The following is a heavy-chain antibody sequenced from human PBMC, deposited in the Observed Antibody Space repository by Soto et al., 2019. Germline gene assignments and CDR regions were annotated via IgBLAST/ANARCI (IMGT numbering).Heavy chain of an antibody. J-gene: IGHJ5*02. CDR1: GGSVSSGSYY. CDR3: AGGVDSTQHNWFDP. Sequence: QVQLQESGPGLVKPSETLSLTCTVSGGSVSSGSYYWSWIRQPPGKGLEWIGYIYYSGSTNYNPSLKSRVTISVATAKNQFSLKLSSVTAADTAVYYCAGGVDSTQHNWFDPWGQGNLVTVSS. D-gene: IGHD3-22*01. V-gene: IGHV4-61*01. CDR2: IYYSGST.